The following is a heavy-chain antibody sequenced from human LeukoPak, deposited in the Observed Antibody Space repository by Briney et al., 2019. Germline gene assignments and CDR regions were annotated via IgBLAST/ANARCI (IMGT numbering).Heavy chain of an antibody. V-gene: IGHV4-34*01. D-gene: IGHD5-12*01. J-gene: IGHJ3*02. CDR2: INHSGST. CDR3: ARVRRGIVAFDI. CDR1: GGSFSGYY. Sequence: SETLSLTCAVYGGSFSGYYWRWVRQPPGKGLEWIGEINHSGSTNYNPSLKSRVTISVDTSKNQFSLKLSSVTAADTAVYYCARVRRGIVAFDIWGQGTMVTVSS.